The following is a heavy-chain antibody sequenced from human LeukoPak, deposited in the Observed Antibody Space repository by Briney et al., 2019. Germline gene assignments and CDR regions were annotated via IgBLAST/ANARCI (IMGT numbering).Heavy chain of an antibody. D-gene: IGHD2-21*02. CDR3: ARHPAYCGGDCYLDI. CDR2: IYPGDSDT. J-gene: IGHJ3*02. V-gene: IGHV5-51*01. Sequence: GESLKISFKGSGYSFTSYWIGWVRQMPGKGLEWMGIIYPGDSDTRYSPSFQGQVTISADKSISTAYLQWSSLKASDTAMYYCARHPAYCGGDCYLDIWGQGTMVTVSS. CDR1: GYSFTSYW.